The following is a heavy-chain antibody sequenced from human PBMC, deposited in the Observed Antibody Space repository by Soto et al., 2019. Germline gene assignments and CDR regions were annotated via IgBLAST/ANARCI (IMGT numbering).Heavy chain of an antibody. CDR3: ARSRLVVPAAIDEGEPHFDY. Sequence: QVQLLQSGAEVKKPGASVKVSCKASGYTFTGYYMHWVRQAPGQGLEWMGWINPHSGGTNYAQKFQCWVTMTMDTSIRRAYMELSRLRSDDTAVYYCARSRLVVPAAIDEGEPHFDYWGQGTLVTVSS. CDR1: GYTFTGYY. D-gene: IGHD2-2*02. CDR2: INPHSGGT. J-gene: IGHJ4*02. V-gene: IGHV1-2*04.